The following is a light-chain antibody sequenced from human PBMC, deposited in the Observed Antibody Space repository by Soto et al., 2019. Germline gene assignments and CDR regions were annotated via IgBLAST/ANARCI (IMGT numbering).Light chain of an antibody. Sequence: DIQMTQSPSTLSASVGDRVTITCQASQSIRSWLAWYQQKPGKAPKLLIYKTSSLESGVPSRFSGSGSGTEFSLTISSLQPDDFVIYYCQQYNIFPWTFGQGTKVDIK. CDR2: KTS. V-gene: IGKV1-5*03. J-gene: IGKJ1*01. CDR1: QSIRSW. CDR3: QQYNIFPWT.